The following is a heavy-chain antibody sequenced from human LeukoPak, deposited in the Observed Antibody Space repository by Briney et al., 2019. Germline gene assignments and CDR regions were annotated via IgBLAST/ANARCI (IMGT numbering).Heavy chain of an antibody. D-gene: IGHD2/OR15-2a*01. V-gene: IGHV3-20*04. CDR1: GFTFGDYC. J-gene: IGHJ4*02. CDR3: ARGRIIRGYFYY. Sequence: PGGSLRLFCAASGFTFGDYCMSWVRQAPGRGLEWVTDINWDGGSKVYADSVKGRFTISRDNAKNSLYRPMNGLRCEDTALYYCARGRIIRGYFYYWCQRSLVTVAS. CDR2: INWDGGSK.